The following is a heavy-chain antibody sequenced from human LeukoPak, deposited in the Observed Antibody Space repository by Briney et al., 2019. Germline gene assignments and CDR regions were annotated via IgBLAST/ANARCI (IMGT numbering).Heavy chain of an antibody. CDR3: ARAPGAVAVADYFDY. CDR2: TYYRSKWYN. V-gene: IGHV6-1*01. Sequence: SQTLLLTCAISGDSVSSNSAAWNWIRQSPSRGLEWLGRTYYRSKWYNDYAVSVKSRITINPDTSKNQFSLQLNSVTPEDTAMYYCARAPGAVAVADYFDYWGQGTLVTVSS. J-gene: IGHJ4*02. D-gene: IGHD6-19*01. CDR1: GDSVSSNSAA.